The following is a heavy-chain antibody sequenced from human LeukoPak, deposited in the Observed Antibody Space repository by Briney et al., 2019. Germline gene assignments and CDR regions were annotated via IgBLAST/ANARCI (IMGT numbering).Heavy chain of an antibody. D-gene: IGHD6-13*01. CDR2: IYTSGST. V-gene: IGHV4-4*07. J-gene: IGHJ5*02. CDR3: ARDLTAAGLRWFDP. CDR1: GGSISSSY. Sequence: SETLSLTCTVSGGSISSSYCSWIRQPAGKGLEWIGRIYTSGSTNYNPSLKSRVTMSVDTSKNQFSLKLSSVTAADTAVYYCARDLTAAGLRWFDPWGQGTLVTVSS.